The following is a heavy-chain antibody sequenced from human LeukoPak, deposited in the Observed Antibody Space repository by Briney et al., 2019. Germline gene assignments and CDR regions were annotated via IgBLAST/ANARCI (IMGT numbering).Heavy chain of an antibody. D-gene: IGHD6-19*01. Sequence: VKVSCKVSGYTFTDYYMHWVQQAPGKGLEWMGLADPEDGETIYAEKFQGRVTITADTSTDTAYMELSSLRSDDTAVYYCARDVWYSSGYSYYYYMDVWGKGTTVTVSS. CDR2: ADPEDGET. CDR3: ARDVWYSSGYSYYYYMDV. V-gene: IGHV1-69-2*01. J-gene: IGHJ6*03. CDR1: GYTFTDYY.